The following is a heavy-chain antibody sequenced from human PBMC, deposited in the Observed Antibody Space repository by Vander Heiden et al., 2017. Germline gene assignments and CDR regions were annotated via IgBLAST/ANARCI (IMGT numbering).Heavy chain of an antibody. Sequence: EVQLVESGGGLVQPGGSLRISCAASGFTFSSYWMTWVRQAPRKGLEWVANIKKDGSEKYYVDSVKGRFTISRDNAKNSVYLHMNSLRAEDTAVYYCARVWWLVDYWGQGTLVTVSS. V-gene: IGHV3-7*01. CDR2: IKKDGSEK. CDR1: GFTFSSYW. D-gene: IGHD2-21*01. J-gene: IGHJ4*02. CDR3: ARVWWLVDY.